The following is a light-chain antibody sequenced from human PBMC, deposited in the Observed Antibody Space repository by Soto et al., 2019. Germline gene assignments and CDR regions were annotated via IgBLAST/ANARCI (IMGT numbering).Light chain of an antibody. V-gene: IGLV2-14*01. CDR2: EVS. CDR3: SSDTSTSAVL. J-gene: IGLJ2*01. CDR1: SSDVGGYNY. Sequence: LAQPASVSGSPGQSITLSCTGTSSDVGGYNYVSWYQQHPGKAPKLMIYEVSNRPSGVSNRFSGSKSGNTASLTISGLQAEDEADYYCSSDTSTSAVLFGGGTK.